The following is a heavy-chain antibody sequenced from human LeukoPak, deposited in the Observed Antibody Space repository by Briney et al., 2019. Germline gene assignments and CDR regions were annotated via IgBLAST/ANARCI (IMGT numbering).Heavy chain of an antibody. J-gene: IGHJ4*02. CDR1: GDSVSSNSAS. V-gene: IGHV6-1*01. Sequence: SQTPSLTCAISGDSVSSNSASWNWIRQSPSRGLEWLGRTYYRSKWNNDYAGSVKSRITINPDTSQNQVSLQLNSMTPDDTAIYYCARLTARSLDYWGQGTLVTVSS. D-gene: IGHD1-14*01. CDR3: ARLTARSLDY. CDR2: TYYRSKWNN.